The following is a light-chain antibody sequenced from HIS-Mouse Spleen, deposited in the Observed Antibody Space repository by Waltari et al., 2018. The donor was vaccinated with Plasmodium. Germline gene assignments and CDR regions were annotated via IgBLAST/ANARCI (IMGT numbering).Light chain of an antibody. CDR2: GKN. J-gene: IGLJ3*02. V-gene: IGLV3-19*01. CDR1: SLRSQY. Sequence: SSELTQDPAVSVALGQTVRITCQGNSLRSQYANRYQQKPGQAPVIVIYGKNNRPSGIPDRFSGSSSGNTASLTITGAQAEDEADYYCNSRDSSGNHQVFGGGTKLTVL. CDR3: NSRDSSGNHQV.